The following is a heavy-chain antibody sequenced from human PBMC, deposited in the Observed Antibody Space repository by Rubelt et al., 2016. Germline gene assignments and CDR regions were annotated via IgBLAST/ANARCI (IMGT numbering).Heavy chain of an antibody. CDR2: IYHSGST. D-gene: IGHD3-3*01. J-gene: IGHJ6*02. CDR1: GGSISSSNW. Sequence: QVQLQESGPGLVKPSGTLSLTCAVSGGSISSSNWWSWVRQPPGKGLEWIGEIYHSGSTNYNPSLKSRVTISVDKSKNQFSLKLSSVTAADTAVYYCASWSYYDFWSGPYGMDVWGQGTTVTVSS. CDR3: ASWSYYDFWSGPYGMDV. V-gene: IGHV4-4*02.